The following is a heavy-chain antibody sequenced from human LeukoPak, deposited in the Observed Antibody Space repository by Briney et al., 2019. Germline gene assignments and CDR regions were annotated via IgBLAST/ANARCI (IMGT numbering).Heavy chain of an antibody. V-gene: IGHV4-38-2*02. CDR2: IYHSGST. CDR3: ARRPGATPNWFDP. J-gene: IGHJ5*02. CDR1: GYSISSGYY. D-gene: IGHD1-26*01. Sequence: SETLSLTCTVSGYSISSGYYWGWIRQPPGKGLEWIGSIYHSGSTYYNPSLKSRVTISVDTSKNQFSLKLSSVTAADTAVYYCARRPGATPNWFDPWGKGTLVTVSS.